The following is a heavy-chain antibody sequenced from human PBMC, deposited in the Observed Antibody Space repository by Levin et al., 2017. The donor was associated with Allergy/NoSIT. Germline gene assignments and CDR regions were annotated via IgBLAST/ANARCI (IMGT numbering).Heavy chain of an antibody. D-gene: IGHD2-15*01. V-gene: IGHV3-30-3*01. J-gene: IGHJ1*01. Sequence: GESLKISCAASGFTFSSYAMHWVRQAPGKGLEWVAVISYDGSNKYYADSVKGRFTISRDNSKNTLYLQMNSLRAEDTAVYYCARAGDCSGGSCYSEYFQHWGQGTLVTVSS. CDR2: ISYDGSNK. CDR1: GFTFSSYA. CDR3: ARAGDCSGGSCYSEYFQH.